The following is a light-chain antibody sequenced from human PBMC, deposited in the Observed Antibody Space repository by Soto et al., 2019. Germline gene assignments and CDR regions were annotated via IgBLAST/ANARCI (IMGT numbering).Light chain of an antibody. Sequence: EIVLTQSPATLSLSPGERATLSCRASQSVSSYLAWYQQKPGQAPRLLIYDASNRATGIPARFSGSGSGTDFTLTISSLEPEDLAVYYCQQRSNGGTFGGGTKVEIK. CDR3: QQRSNGGT. CDR1: QSVSSY. CDR2: DAS. V-gene: IGKV3-11*01. J-gene: IGKJ4*01.